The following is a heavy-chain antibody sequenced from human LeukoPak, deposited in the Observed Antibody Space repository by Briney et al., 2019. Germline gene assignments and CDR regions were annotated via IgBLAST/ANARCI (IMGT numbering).Heavy chain of an antibody. Sequence: ASVKVSCKASGYTFRNYGITWVRQAPGQGLEWMGWIGTYNGNTDYAQKFQGRVIMTADTSTTTAHMELRSLRSDDTAVYYCARLEGCSSTSCYDAFDIWGQGTMVTVSS. D-gene: IGHD2-2*01. CDR1: GYTFRNYG. V-gene: IGHV1-18*01. CDR2: IGTYNGNT. J-gene: IGHJ3*02. CDR3: ARLEGCSSTSCYDAFDI.